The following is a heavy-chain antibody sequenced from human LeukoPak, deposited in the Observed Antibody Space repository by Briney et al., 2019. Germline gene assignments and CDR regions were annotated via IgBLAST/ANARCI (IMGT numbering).Heavy chain of an antibody. CDR2: ITGSSGIT. CDR3: AKSRGSGYQYYMDV. CDR1: GFTFSSYG. D-gene: IGHD3-10*01. V-gene: IGHV3-23*01. J-gene: IGHJ6*03. Sequence: HPGGSLRLSCAAYGFTFSSYGMAWVRQSPGKGLEWVSAITGSSGITYYADSVKGRFTISRDNSKNTLCVQMNSLRAEDTAVYYCAKSRGSGYQYYMDVWGKGTTVTISS.